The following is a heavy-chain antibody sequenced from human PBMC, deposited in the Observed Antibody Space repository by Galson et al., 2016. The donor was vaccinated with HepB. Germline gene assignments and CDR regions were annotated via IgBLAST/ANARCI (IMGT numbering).Heavy chain of an antibody. CDR1: GFIFSSYE. D-gene: IGHD2-15*01. CDR3: AKEDGCSGDRCYSWQLTSLTTGFDS. Sequence: SLRLSCADSGFIFSSYEINWVRQAPGKGLEWVSYINSGGNIKYYADSVKGRFTISRDNSKNTYLQMSSLRAEDTAVYYCAKEDGCSGDRCYSWQLTSLTTGFDSWGQGTLVTVSS. V-gene: IGHV3-48*03. J-gene: IGHJ4*02. CDR2: INSGGNIK.